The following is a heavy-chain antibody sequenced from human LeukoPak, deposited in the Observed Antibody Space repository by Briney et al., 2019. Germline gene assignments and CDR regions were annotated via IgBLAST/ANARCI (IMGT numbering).Heavy chain of an antibody. CDR2: ISAYNGNT. J-gene: IGHJ4*02. CDR3: ARQTVVAATDAFDY. Sequence: ASVKVSCKASGYTFTSYGISWVRQATGQGLEWMGWISAYNGNTNYAQKLQGRVTMTTDTSTSTAYVELRSLRSDDTAMYYCARQTVVAATDAFDYWGQGTLVTVSS. CDR1: GYTFTSYG. V-gene: IGHV1-18*01. D-gene: IGHD2-15*01.